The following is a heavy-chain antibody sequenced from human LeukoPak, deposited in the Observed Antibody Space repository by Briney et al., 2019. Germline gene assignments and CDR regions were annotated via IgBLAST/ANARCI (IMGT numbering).Heavy chain of an antibody. CDR2: IYYSGTT. Sequence: SETLSLTCTVSGRSISSSSYYWAWIRQPPGKGLEWIGSIYYSGTTYYNPSLKGRVIISVDTSKNQFSLKLSSVTAADTAVYYCVRDPKRHSYDSENYWGQGTLVTVSS. CDR3: VRDPKRHSYDSENY. J-gene: IGHJ4*02. D-gene: IGHD3-22*01. V-gene: IGHV4-39*07. CDR1: GRSISSSSYY.